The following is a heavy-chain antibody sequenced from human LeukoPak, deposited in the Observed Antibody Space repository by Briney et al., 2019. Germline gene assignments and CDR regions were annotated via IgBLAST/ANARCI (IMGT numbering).Heavy chain of an antibody. CDR3: ASRPSGDYAYLDY. CDR1: GFTVSNNY. CDR2: IYCGGTT. D-gene: IGHD4-17*01. V-gene: IGHV3-66*01. Sequence: GGSLRLSCAASGFTVSNNYMSWVRQAPGKGLEWVSVIYCGGTTYYADSVKGRFTISRDNSKNTLYLQMNSLRAEDTAVYYCASRPSGDYAYLDYWGQGTLVTVSS. J-gene: IGHJ4*02.